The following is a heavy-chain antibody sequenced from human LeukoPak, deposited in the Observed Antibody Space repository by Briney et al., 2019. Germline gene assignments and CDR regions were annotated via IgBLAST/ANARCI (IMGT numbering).Heavy chain of an antibody. CDR2: IDPSDSDI. Sequence: GASLKISCKASGYSFTSYWIGWVRQMPGKGLEWMGIIDPSDSDIRYTPSFQGQVNISADKSLSTAYLQWNSLKASDTAIYYWARQTAMGRSGDYWGQGTLVTVSS. J-gene: IGHJ4*02. V-gene: IGHV5-51*01. CDR3: ARQTAMGRSGDY. CDR1: GYSFTSYW. D-gene: IGHD7-27*01.